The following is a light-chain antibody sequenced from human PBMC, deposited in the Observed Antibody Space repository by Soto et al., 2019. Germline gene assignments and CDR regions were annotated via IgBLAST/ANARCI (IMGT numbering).Light chain of an antibody. Sequence: DIVMTQSPDSLAVSLGERATINCKSSQSILYSSNNKNYLAWHQQKPGQPPKLLIYWASTRESGVPDRFSGSGSGTDFTLTISSLQAEDVAVYYCQHYYSTPLTFGGGTKVEIK. CDR1: QSILYSSNNKNY. CDR3: QHYYSTPLT. J-gene: IGKJ4*01. V-gene: IGKV4-1*01. CDR2: WAS.